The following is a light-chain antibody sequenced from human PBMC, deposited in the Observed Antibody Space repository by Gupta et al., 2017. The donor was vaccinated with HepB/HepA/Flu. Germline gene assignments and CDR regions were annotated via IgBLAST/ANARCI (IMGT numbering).Light chain of an antibody. Sequence: ILLTQSPAILSLSPVSSATLSCRASQSVRSYLAWYQQNPGQAPRLLIYDASKRATGIPARLSGSGCGTDFTITISSREPEDFAVYYCQQRSNCPLITFGQGTRLEIK. V-gene: IGKV3-11*01. CDR1: QSVRSY. CDR3: QQRSNCPLIT. J-gene: IGKJ5*01. CDR2: DAS.